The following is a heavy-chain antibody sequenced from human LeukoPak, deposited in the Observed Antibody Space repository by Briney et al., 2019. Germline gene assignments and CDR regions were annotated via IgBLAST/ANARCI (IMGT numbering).Heavy chain of an antibody. Sequence: PGGSLRLSCAASGFTFSSCWMSWVRQAPGKGLEWVSSISSSSSYIYYADSVKGRFTISRDNAKNTLYLQMNSLRAEDTAVYYCARSPRLVGFLKKDPGIDYWGQGTLVTVSS. CDR1: GFTFSSCW. J-gene: IGHJ4*02. D-gene: IGHD1-26*01. CDR3: ARSPRLVGFLKKDPGIDY. V-gene: IGHV3-21*01. CDR2: ISSSSSYI.